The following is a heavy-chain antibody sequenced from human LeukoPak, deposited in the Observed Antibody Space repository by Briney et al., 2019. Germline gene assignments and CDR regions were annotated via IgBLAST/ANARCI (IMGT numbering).Heavy chain of an antibody. D-gene: IGHD3-16*01. V-gene: IGHV4-4*07. J-gene: IGHJ4*02. CDR2: IYTSGTI. Sequence: SETLSLTCTVSGGSISSYYWSWIRQPAGTALEWIGRIYTSGTITYNPSLKSRVTMSVDTSKNQFSLKLSSVTAADTAVYYCARRKGAVDYWGQGTLVTVSS. CDR1: GGSISSYY. CDR3: ARRKGAVDY.